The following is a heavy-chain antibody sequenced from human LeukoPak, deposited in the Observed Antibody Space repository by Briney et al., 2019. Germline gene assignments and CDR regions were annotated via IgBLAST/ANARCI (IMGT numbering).Heavy chain of an antibody. D-gene: IGHD2-2*01. J-gene: IGHJ4*02. V-gene: IGHV1-2*02. CDR2: INPNSGGT. Sequence: ASVKVSCKASGYTFTGYYMHWVRQAPGQGLEWMGWINPNSGGTTYAQKFQGRVTMTWDTSISTAYMELSRLRSDDTAVYYCARVDCSGTSCYLGYWGQGTLVTVSS. CDR1: GYTFTGYY. CDR3: ARVDCSGTSCYLGY.